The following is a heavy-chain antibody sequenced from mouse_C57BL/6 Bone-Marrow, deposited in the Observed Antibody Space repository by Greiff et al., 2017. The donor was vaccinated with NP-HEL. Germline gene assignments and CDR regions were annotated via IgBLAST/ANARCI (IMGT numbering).Heavy chain of an antibody. Sequence: EVKLMESGGGLVQPGESLKLSCEANEYEFPSYDMSWVRKTPEKRLELVAAINSDGGSTYYPDTMERRFIISRDNTKKTLYLQRSSLGSEDTALYYCAKHGLDYGSSYWYFDVWGTGTTVTVSS. CDR2: INSDGGST. J-gene: IGHJ1*03. D-gene: IGHD1-1*01. V-gene: IGHV5-2*01. CDR3: AKHGLDYGSSYWYFDV. CDR1: EYEFPSYD.